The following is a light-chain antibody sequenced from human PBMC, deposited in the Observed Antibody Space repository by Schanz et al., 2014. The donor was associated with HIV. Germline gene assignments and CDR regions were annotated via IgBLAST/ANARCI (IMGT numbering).Light chain of an antibody. V-gene: IGLV2-14*01. CDR3: NSYTRSGTHV. CDR2: DVR. Sequence: QSALTQPASMSGSPGQSITISCTGTNSDVGGYNYVSWYQQHPGKAPKLMIYDVRNRPSGVSHRFSGSKSGNTASLTISGLQAEDEADYYCNSYTRSGTHVFGPGTKLTVL. CDR1: NSDVGGYNY. J-gene: IGLJ1*01.